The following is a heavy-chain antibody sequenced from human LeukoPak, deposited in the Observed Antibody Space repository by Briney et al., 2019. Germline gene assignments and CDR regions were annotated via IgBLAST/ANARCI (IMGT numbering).Heavy chain of an antibody. CDR1: GFTFSSYA. D-gene: IGHD6-19*01. Sequence: GGSLRLSCAASGFTFSSYAMNWVRQAPGKGLEWVAVISYDGSNKYYADSVKGRFTISRDNSKNTLYLQMNSLRAEDTAVYYCAGVAGYYYYYGMDVWGQGTTVTVSS. J-gene: IGHJ6*02. CDR3: AGVAGYYYYYGMDV. CDR2: ISYDGSNK. V-gene: IGHV3-30*04.